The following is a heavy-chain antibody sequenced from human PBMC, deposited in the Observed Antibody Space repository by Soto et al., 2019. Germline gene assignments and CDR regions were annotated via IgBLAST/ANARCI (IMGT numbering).Heavy chain of an antibody. CDR3: ARGRWLQLIYFDY. J-gene: IGHJ4*02. CDR1: GGSISSYY. V-gene: IGHV4-59*01. Sequence: SETLSLTCTVSGGSISSYYWSWIRQPPGKGLEWIGRIYYSGSTNYNPSLKSRVTISVDTSKNQFSLNLRSVTAADTAVYYCARGRWLQLIYFDYWGQGTLVTVSS. D-gene: IGHD5-12*01. CDR2: IYYSGST.